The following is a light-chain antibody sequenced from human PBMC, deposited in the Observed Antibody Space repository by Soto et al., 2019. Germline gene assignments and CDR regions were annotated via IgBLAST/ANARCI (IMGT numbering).Light chain of an antibody. CDR3: QQYSSGPL. Sequence: DIQMTQSPSSLSASVGDRVTITCRASQGISNYIAWYQQKPGKAHKLLIYAASTLQSGVPSRFSGSGSGTDFTLTIDSLQPEDVVTYYCQQYSSGPLFGPGTKVDIK. CDR2: AAS. V-gene: IGKV1-27*01. J-gene: IGKJ3*01. CDR1: QGISNY.